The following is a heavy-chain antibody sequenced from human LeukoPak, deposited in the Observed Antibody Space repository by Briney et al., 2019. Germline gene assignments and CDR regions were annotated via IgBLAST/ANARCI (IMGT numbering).Heavy chain of an antibody. Sequence: IPSETLSLTCAVYGGSFSGYYWSWIRQPPGKGLEWIGEINHSGSTNYNPSLKSRVTISVDTSKNQFSLKLSSVTAADTAAYYCARGAYCSGGSCYRERYFDLWGRGTLVTVSS. D-gene: IGHD2-15*01. CDR3: ARGAYCSGGSCYRERYFDL. CDR1: GGSFSGYY. J-gene: IGHJ2*01. V-gene: IGHV4-34*01. CDR2: INHSGST.